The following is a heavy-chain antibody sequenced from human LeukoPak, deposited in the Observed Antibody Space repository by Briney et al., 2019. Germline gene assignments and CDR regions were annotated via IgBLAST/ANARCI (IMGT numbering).Heavy chain of an antibody. CDR2: ISSSSSYI. CDR3: ARGTYYYDSSGYDFDY. Sequence: GGSLRLSCAASGFTFSSYSMNWVRQAPGKGLEWVSSISSSSSYIYYADSVKGRFTISRDNAKNSLYLQMNSLRAEDTAVYYRARGTYYYDSSGYDFDYWGQGALVTVSS. J-gene: IGHJ4*02. V-gene: IGHV3-21*01. D-gene: IGHD3-22*01. CDR1: GFTFSSYS.